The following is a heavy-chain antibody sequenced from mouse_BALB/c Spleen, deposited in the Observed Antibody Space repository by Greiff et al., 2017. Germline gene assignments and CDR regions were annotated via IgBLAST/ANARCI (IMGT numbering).Heavy chain of an antibody. D-gene: IGHD2-14*01. J-gene: IGHJ3*01. CDR2: IYPGGGYT. CDR1: GYTFTNYW. Sequence: QVQLQQSGAELVRPGTSVKISCKASGYTFTNYWLGWVKQRPGHGLEWIGDIYPGGGYTNYNEKFKGKATLTADTSSSTAYMQLSSLTSEDSAVYFCAREGDYRYDGARSFAYWGQGTLVTVSA. CDR3: AREGDYRYDGARSFAY. V-gene: IGHV1-63*02.